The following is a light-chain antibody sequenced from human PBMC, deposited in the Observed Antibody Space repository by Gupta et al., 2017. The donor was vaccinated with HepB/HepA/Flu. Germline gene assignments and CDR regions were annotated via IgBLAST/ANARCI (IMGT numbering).Light chain of an antibody. CDR2: AAS. V-gene: IGKV1-39*01. CDR1: QRISSY. Sequence: DIQMTQCPSSLSASVGDRVTITCRASQRISSYLNWYQQKPGDAPKLLIYAASSLQSGVPSRFSGSGSGTDFTLTISRLQPEDFATYYCQQRYSTPYTFGQGTKLEIK. CDR3: QQRYSTPYT. J-gene: IGKJ2*01.